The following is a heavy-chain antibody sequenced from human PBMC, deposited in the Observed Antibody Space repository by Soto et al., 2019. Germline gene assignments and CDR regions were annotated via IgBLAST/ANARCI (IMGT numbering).Heavy chain of an antibody. CDR1: GFTFSSYA. V-gene: IGHV3-23*01. J-gene: IGHJ4*02. CDR3: AKGGRTQRTDY. D-gene: IGHD3-16*01. Sequence: EVQLLESGGVLVQPGGSLRLSCAASGFTFSSYAMTWVRQAPGKGLEWVSSLSSAATDAYYADSVKGRFTISRDNSKNTLYLHMSSLRAGDTAVYYCAKGGRTQRTDYWGQGTLVTVSS. CDR2: LSSAATDA.